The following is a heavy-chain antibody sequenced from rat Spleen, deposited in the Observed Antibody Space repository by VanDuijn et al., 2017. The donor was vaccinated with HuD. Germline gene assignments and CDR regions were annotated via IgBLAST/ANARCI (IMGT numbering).Heavy chain of an antibody. CDR2: ITATGDNT. CDR3: TKSGYKGNYHVMDA. J-gene: IGHJ4*01. CDR1: GFLFSSFP. V-gene: IGHV5-46*01. D-gene: IGHD1-9*01. Sequence: EVQLVESGGGLVQPGRSMRLSCAASGFLFSSFPMAWVRQAPTKGLEWVASITATGDNTYFRDSVKGRFTISRDNAKSTLSLQMNSLESEDTATYYCTKSGYKGNYHVMDAWGQGASVSVSS.